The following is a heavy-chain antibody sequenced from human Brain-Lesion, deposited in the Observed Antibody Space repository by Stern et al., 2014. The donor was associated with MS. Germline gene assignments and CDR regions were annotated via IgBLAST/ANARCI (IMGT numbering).Heavy chain of an antibody. CDR3: ARRGDSSSSGFDY. CDR1: GYRFTRNW. D-gene: IGHD6-6*01. J-gene: IGHJ4*02. CDR2: IWPGDSDT. V-gene: IGHV5-51*01. Sequence: EVPLLESGAEVKKPGESLKISCKGSGYRFTRNWIGWVRQMPGKGLEWMGIIWPGDSDTRYSPSFQGQVTISADKSISTAYLQWSSLQASDTAMYYCARRGDSSSSGFDYWGQGTLVIVSS.